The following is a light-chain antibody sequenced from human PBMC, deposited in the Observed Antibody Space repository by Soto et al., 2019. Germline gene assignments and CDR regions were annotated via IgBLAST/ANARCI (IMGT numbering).Light chain of an antibody. CDR1: QSVSSSY. J-gene: IGKJ5*01. Sequence: ETVLTQSPSTLSLSPGERATLSCRAIQSVSSSYVAWYQQKPDQAPRLLIYGASSRATGIPDRFSGSGSGTDFTLTISRLEPEDFAVYFCQQYGRSVPITFGQGTRLEIK. CDR3: QQYGRSVPIT. V-gene: IGKV3-20*01. CDR2: GAS.